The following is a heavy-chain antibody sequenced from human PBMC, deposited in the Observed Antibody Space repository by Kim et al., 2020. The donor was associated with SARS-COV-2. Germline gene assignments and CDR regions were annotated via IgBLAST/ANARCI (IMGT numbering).Heavy chain of an antibody. V-gene: IGHV5-10-1*01. CDR2: IDPSDSYT. D-gene: IGHD3-22*01. CDR1: GYSFTSYW. Sequence: GESLKISCKGSGYSFTSYWISWVRQMPGKGLEWMGRIDPSDSYTNYSPSFQGHVTISADKSISTAYLQWSSLKASDTAMYYCARPSAYYDSRERWFDPWGQGTLVTVSS. CDR3: ARPSAYYDSRERWFDP. J-gene: IGHJ5*02.